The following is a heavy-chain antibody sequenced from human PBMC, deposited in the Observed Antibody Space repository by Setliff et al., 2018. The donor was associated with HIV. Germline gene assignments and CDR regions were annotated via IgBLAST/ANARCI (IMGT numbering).Heavy chain of an antibody. CDR3: VRAPPGIQLLASTNGPYYFDY. V-gene: IGHV4-38-2*01. CDR1: GYFVAGGYY. Sequence: SQTLSLTCVVSGYFVAGGYYWGWIRQSPGKGLEWIGNIFHSGTTYYNPSLRSRITISVDTSKNQFFLNMTSVTAADTAVYYCVRAPPGIQLLASTNGPYYFDYWGHGTLVTVS. D-gene: IGHD1-1*01. J-gene: IGHJ4*01. CDR2: IFHSGTT.